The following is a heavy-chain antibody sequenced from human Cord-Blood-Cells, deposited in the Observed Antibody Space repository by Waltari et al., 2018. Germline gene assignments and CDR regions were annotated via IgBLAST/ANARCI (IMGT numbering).Heavy chain of an antibody. D-gene: IGHD5-12*01. J-gene: IGHJ4*02. CDR3: ANLEGYSGYDFDY. CDR2: ISGSGGST. CDR1: GFTFSSYA. V-gene: IGHV3-23*01. Sequence: EVQLLESGGGLVQPGGSLRLSCVASGFTFSSYAMSWVRKAPGKGLEWVSAISGSGGSTYYADSVKGRFTISRDNSKNTLYLQMNSLRAEDTAVYYCANLEGYSGYDFDYWGQGTLVTVSS.